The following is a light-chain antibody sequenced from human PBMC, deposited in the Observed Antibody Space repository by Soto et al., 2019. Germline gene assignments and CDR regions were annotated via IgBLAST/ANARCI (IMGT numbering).Light chain of an antibody. Sequence: DIQMTQSPSTLSASVGDRVTITCRASQRISDWLAWYQQKPGKAPKLLIYDASTLESGVRSRFSGSGSGTEFTLTISSLQPDDFATYYCQQYNSYGFTFGPGTKVDIK. CDR3: QQYNSYGFT. CDR2: DAS. J-gene: IGKJ3*01. V-gene: IGKV1-5*01. CDR1: QRISDW.